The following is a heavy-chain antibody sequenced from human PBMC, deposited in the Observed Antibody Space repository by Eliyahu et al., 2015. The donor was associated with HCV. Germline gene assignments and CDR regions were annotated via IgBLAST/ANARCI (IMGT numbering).Heavy chain of an antibody. CDR3: ARARITVVTPDHFDS. V-gene: IGHV4-34*01. J-gene: IGHJ4*02. Sequence: GLEWIGEINHSGSTNYNSSLKSRVTISVDTSKNQFSLKLSPVTAADTAVYYCARARITVVTPDHFDSWGRGTLVTVSS. CDR2: INHSGST. D-gene: IGHD4-23*01.